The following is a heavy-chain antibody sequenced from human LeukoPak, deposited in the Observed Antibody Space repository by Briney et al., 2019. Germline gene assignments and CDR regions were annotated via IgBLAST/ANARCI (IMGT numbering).Heavy chain of an antibody. CDR2: INPNSGGT. CDR3: ARAPPYCTNGVCYLRHFDY. CDR1: GYTFTGYY. J-gene: IGHJ4*02. Sequence: GASVKVSCTASGYTFTGYYMHWVRQAPGQGLEWMGRINPNSGGTNYAQKFQGRVTMTRDTSISTAYMELSRLRSDDMAVYYCARAPPYCTNGVCYLRHFDYWGQGTLVTVSS. V-gene: IGHV1-2*06. D-gene: IGHD2-8*01.